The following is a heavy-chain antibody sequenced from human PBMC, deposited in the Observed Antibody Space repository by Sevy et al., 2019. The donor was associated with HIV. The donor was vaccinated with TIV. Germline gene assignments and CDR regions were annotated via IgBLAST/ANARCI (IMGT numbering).Heavy chain of an antibody. CDR3: ARASSRLRYFDWPRVDWFDP. Sequence: SETLSLTCTVSGGSISSYYWSWIRQPPGKGLEWIGYIYYSGSTNYNPSLKSRVTISVNTSKNQFSLKLSSVTAADTAVYYCARASSRLRYFDWPRVDWFDPWGQGTLVTVSS. V-gene: IGHV4-59*01. CDR1: GGSISSYY. J-gene: IGHJ5*02. D-gene: IGHD3-9*01. CDR2: IYYSGST.